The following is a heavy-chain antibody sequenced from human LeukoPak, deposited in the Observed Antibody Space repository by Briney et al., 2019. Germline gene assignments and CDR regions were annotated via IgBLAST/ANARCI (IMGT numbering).Heavy chain of an antibody. CDR1: GFTFSSYS. J-gene: IGHJ4*02. D-gene: IGHD2-15*01. CDR3: ARAGGRYLGY. V-gene: IGHV3-48*04. Sequence: GGSLRLSCAASGFTFSSYSMNWVRQAPGKGLEWVSYITKSGSAKYYADSVKGRFTIFRDDAKNSMYLQMNSLRAEDTAVYYCARAGGRYLGYWGQGTLVTVSS. CDR2: ITKSGSAK.